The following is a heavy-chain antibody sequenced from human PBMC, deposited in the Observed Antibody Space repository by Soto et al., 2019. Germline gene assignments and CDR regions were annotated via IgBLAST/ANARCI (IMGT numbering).Heavy chain of an antibody. J-gene: IGHJ6*02. V-gene: IGHV1-46*01. CDR3: ARAGLIVVVVAATEKDYYYYGMDV. Sequence: ASVKVSCKASGYTFTSYYMHWVRQAPGQGLEWMGIINPSGGSTSYAQKFQGRVTMTRDTSTSTVYMELSSLRSEDTAVYYCARAGLIVVVVAATEKDYYYYGMDVWGQGTTVTVSS. CDR2: INPSGGST. CDR1: GYTFTSYY. D-gene: IGHD2-15*01.